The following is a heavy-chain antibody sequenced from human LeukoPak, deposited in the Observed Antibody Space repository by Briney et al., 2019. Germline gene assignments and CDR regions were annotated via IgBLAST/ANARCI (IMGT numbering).Heavy chain of an antibody. J-gene: IGHJ4*02. CDR2: IKQDGSEK. CDR3: ARDPGNIVVVPAAPDY. D-gene: IGHD2-2*01. CDR1: GRSLNGSC. Sequence: ETLSLTCAVFGRSLNGSCLTWIRQLPGKGLEWVANIKQDGSEKYYVDSVKGRFTISRDNAKNSLYLQMNSLRAEDTAVYYCARDPGNIVVVPAAPDYWGQGTLVTVSS. V-gene: IGHV3-7*01.